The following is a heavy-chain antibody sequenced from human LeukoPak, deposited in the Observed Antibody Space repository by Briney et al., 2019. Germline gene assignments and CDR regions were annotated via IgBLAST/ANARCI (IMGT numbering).Heavy chain of an antibody. D-gene: IGHD6-13*01. Sequence: SEPLSLTCTVSGFSISSSSYYWVWIRQPPGKGRVWIGSIYYSGSTYYNPSLKSRVTMSVDTSKNQLSLKVISVTAADTAVYYCARGAIATGGIDFDYWGQGTLVTVSS. CDR2: IYYSGST. CDR3: ARGAIATGGIDFDY. V-gene: IGHV4-39*07. J-gene: IGHJ4*02. CDR1: GFSISSSSYY.